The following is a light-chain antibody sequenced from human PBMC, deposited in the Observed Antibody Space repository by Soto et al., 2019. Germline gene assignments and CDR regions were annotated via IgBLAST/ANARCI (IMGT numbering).Light chain of an antibody. V-gene: IGKV3-20*01. J-gene: IGKJ1*01. CDR1: QSVSNNY. CDR3: QQYGSACT. Sequence: EIVLTQSPGTLSLSPGERATLSCRASQSVSNNYLAWYQQKPGQAPRLLIYGASNRDTGIPDRFSGSGSGTDFTLTISILEPEEFAVYYCQQYGSACTFGQGTKVEIK. CDR2: GAS.